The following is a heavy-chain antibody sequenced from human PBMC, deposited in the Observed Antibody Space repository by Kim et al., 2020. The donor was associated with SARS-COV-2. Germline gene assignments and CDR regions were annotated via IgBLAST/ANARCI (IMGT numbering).Heavy chain of an antibody. J-gene: IGHJ4*02. CDR2: IIPIFGTA. CDR1: GGTFSSYA. CDR3: ARGRPDTAMVTAYSGAVFDY. Sequence: SVKVSCKASGGTFSSYAISWVRQAPGQGLEWMGGIIPIFGTANYAQKFQGRVTITADESTSTAYMELSSLRSEDTAVYYCARGRPDTAMVTAYSGAVFDYWGQGTLVTVSS. V-gene: IGHV1-69*13. D-gene: IGHD5-18*01.